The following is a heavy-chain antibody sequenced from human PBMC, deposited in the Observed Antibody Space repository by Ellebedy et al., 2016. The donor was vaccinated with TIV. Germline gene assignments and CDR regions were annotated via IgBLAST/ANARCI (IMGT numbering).Heavy chain of an antibody. V-gene: IGHV4-34*01. J-gene: IGHJ2*01. Sequence: SETLSLTCAVYGGSFSGYYWSWIRQPPGKGLEWIGEINHSGSTNYNPSLKSRVTVSVDTSKNQFSLKLSSVTAADTAVYYCARVPLDFDPAWYFDLWGRGTLVTVSS. CDR1: GGSFSGYY. CDR3: ARVPLDFDPAWYFDL. D-gene: IGHD3-9*01. CDR2: INHSGST.